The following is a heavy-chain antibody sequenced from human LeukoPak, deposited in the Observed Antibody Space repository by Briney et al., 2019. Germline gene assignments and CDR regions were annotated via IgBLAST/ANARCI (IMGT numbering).Heavy chain of an antibody. CDR3: ARGIFVAAAVVYYFDY. J-gene: IGHJ4*02. V-gene: IGHV4-59*11. CDR2: IYCSGST. Sequence: SETLSLTCTVSGASISSHYWSWIRQPPGKGLEWIGYIYCSGSTHYNPSLKSRVPISGDTSKNQFSLKLSSVTDADPAVYYCARGIFVAAAVVYYFDYWGQGTLVTVSS. D-gene: IGHD6-13*01. CDR1: GASISSHY.